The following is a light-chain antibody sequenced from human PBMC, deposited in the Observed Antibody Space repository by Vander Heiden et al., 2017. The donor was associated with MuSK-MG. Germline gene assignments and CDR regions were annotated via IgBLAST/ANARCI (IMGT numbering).Light chain of an antibody. CDR2: DAS. J-gene: IGKJ4*01. V-gene: IGKV3D-11*02. CDR1: QSVYSN. Sequence: LVLTQSPATLSLSPGERATRSCRASQSVYSNVAWYQQKRGLAPRLLIYDASNLATGIPARFSGSGPGTDCTLTISILEPEDFAAYYCQHFSNGITFGAGTEVEIK. CDR3: QHFSNGIT.